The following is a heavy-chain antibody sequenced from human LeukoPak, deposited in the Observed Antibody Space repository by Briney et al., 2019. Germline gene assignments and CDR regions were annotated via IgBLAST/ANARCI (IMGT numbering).Heavy chain of an antibody. CDR2: ISGSGGTT. J-gene: IGHJ4*02. CDR3: ARVTTSGSYRFDN. D-gene: IGHD3-10*01. Sequence: GESLRLSCAASGFTFTSYTMSWVRQAPGQGLAWVSAISGSGGTTYYADSAKGRFTISRDNSKNMLYLQMNSLRAEDTAVYYCARVTTSGSYRFDNWGQGTLVTVSS. V-gene: IGHV3-23*01. CDR1: GFTFTSYT.